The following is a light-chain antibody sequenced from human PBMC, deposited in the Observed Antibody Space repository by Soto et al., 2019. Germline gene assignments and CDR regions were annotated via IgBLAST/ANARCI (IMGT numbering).Light chain of an antibody. Sequence: VMTQSPPTLSVSPGEEATLACRASQSLRSNLAWYQQKPGQAPRLPIYGASTRATGIPDRVSGSGSGTDFTLTISRLEPEDSAVYYCQQYGSSPPGTFGQGTKVDIK. CDR3: QQYGSSPPGT. CDR2: GAS. J-gene: IGKJ1*01. CDR1: QSLRSN. V-gene: IGKV3-20*01.